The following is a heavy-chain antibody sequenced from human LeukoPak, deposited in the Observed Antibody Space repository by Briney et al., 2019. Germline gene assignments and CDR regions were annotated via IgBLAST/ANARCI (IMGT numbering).Heavy chain of an antibody. Sequence: PGGSLRLSCAASGFALSSCWMSWVRQAPGKGLEWVSAISDSGGSTYYADSVKGRFTISRDNSKNTLYLQMNSLRAEDTAVYYCAKGRDVYSYFDYWGQGTLVTVSS. CDR1: GFALSSCW. V-gene: IGHV3-23*01. CDR3: AKGRDVYSYFDY. CDR2: ISDSGGST. J-gene: IGHJ4*02. D-gene: IGHD5-24*01.